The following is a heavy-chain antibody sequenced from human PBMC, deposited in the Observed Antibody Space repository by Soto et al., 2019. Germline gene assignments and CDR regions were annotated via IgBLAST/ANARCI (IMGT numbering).Heavy chain of an antibody. V-gene: IGHV2-5*02. CDR2: ISWDDDE. CDR3: AHSRNLITEDAQVGDFDY. J-gene: IGHJ4*02. CDR1: GFSLTTAGVG. D-gene: IGHD3-10*01. Sequence: QINLKESGPTLMKPTQTLTLTCSFSGFSLTTAGVGVGWVRQSPGEALQWLPLISWDDDERYSPSLKTRLTITKDTSKNQVVLKMTNMAPVDTATYYCAHSRNLITEDAQVGDFDYWGQGTLVTVSS.